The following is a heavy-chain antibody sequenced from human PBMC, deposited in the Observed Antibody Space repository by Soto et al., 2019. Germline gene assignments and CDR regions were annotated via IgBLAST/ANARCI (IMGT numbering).Heavy chain of an antibody. CDR1: GYTFTSYY. V-gene: IGHV1-46*03. CDR2: INPSGGST. CDR3: ARDYGDYVFDY. Sequence: ASVKVSCKASGYTFTSYYSRWVRQAPGQGLEWMGIINPSGGSTSYAQKFQGRVTMTRDTSTSTVYMELSSLRSEDTAVYYCARDYGDYVFDYWGQGTLVTVSS. J-gene: IGHJ4*02. D-gene: IGHD4-17*01.